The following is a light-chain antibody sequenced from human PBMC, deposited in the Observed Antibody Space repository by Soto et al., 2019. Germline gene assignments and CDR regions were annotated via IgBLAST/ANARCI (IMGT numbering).Light chain of an antibody. J-gene: IGKJ4*01. CDR3: QQYGSSPT. Sequence: EIVLTQSPGTLSLSPGERGTLSCRASQSVSNNYLAWYQQKPGQAPRLLIYGASNRATGIPDRFSGSGSGTDFTLTISRLEPEDFAVYYCQQYGSSPTFGGGTKVDIK. V-gene: IGKV3-20*01. CDR1: QSVSNNY. CDR2: GAS.